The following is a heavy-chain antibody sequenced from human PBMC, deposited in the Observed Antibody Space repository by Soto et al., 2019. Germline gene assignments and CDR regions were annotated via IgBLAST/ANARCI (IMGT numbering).Heavy chain of an antibody. V-gene: IGHV4-39*01. Sequence: SETLSLTCTVSGGSISSSSYYWGWIRQPPGKGLEWIGSIYYSGSTYYNPSLKSRVTISVDTSKNQFSLKLSSVTAADTAVYYCARHLATPDYYGSGRPFDYWGQGTLVTVSS. CDR2: IYYSGST. D-gene: IGHD3-10*01. CDR1: GGSISSSSYY. J-gene: IGHJ4*02. CDR3: ARHLATPDYYGSGRPFDY.